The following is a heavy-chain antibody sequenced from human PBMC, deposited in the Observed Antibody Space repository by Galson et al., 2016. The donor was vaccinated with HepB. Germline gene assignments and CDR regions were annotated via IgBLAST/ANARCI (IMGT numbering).Heavy chain of an antibody. J-gene: IGHJ4*02. V-gene: IGHV3-23*01. CDR3: TTWLSHHFDY. D-gene: IGHD6-19*01. CDR1: GFTFRNYA. Sequence: SLRLSCAASGFTFRNYALSWVRRAPGKGLEWVSHIDGPTPNTHYADSVRGRFSIYRDNSRDTLYLQIDSLTAEDSAIYYCTTWLSHHFDYWGQGTRVTVSS. CDR2: IDGPTPNT.